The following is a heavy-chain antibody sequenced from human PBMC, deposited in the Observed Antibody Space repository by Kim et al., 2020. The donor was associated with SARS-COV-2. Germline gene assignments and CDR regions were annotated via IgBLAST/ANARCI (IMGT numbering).Heavy chain of an antibody. Sequence: GGSLRLSCAASGFTFSSYAMSWVRQAPGKGLEWVSAISGSGGSTYYADSVKRRFTISRDNSKNTLYLQMNSLRAEDTAVYYCAKDEGSSTSCYGYWGQGTLVTVSS. J-gene: IGHJ4*02. CDR1: GFTFSSYA. V-gene: IGHV3-23*01. D-gene: IGHD2-2*01. CDR2: ISGSGGST. CDR3: AKDEGSSTSCYGY.